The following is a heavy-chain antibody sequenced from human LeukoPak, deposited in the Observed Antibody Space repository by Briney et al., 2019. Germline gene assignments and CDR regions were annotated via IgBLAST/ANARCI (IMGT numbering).Heavy chain of an antibody. CDR2: MNPNSGNT. D-gene: IGHD3-10*01. CDR3: ARPGGEYLNYYYYMDV. Sequence: ASVKVSCKASGYTFTSYYMHWVRQAPGQGLEWMGWMNPNSGNTGYAQKFQGRVTITRNTSISTAYMELSSLRSEDTAVYYCARPGGEYLNYYYYMDVWGKGTTVTVSS. CDR1: GYTFTSYY. V-gene: IGHV1-8*03. J-gene: IGHJ6*03.